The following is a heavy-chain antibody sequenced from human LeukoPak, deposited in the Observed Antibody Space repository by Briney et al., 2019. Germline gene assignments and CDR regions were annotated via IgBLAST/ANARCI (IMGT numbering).Heavy chain of an antibody. CDR3: TRVDYFKFDY. V-gene: IGHV3-49*04. CDR1: GFTFGDYA. Sequence: PGGSLRLSCTASGFTFGDYAMSWVRQAPGKGLEWVGFIRSKAYGGTTEYAASVKGRFTISRDDSKSIAYLQMTSLKTEDTAVYYCTRVDYFKFDYWGQGTLVTVSS. D-gene: IGHD2/OR15-2a*01. J-gene: IGHJ4*02. CDR2: IRSKAYGGTT.